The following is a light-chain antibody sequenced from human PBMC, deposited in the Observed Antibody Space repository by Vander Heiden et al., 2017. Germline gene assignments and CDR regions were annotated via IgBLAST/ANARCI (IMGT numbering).Light chain of an antibody. Sequence: EVVLTQSPATLSLSPGERATLSCRASQNVAIYLAWYQQKPGQSPRLLIYDASNRATGIPARFSGSGSGTDFTLTISSLEPEDFAVYYCQQRKYWPPLTFGGGTKVDIK. V-gene: IGKV3-11*01. J-gene: IGKJ4*01. CDR3: QQRKYWPPLT. CDR2: DAS. CDR1: QNVAIY.